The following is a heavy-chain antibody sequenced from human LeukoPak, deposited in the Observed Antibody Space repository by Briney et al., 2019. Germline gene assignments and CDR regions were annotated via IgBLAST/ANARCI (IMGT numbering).Heavy chain of an antibody. CDR2: ISPSGSAI. CDR3: ARGPTLVGMGYFDY. D-gene: IGHD2-21*01. CDR1: GFTFSNYE. Sequence: GGSLGLSCAASGFTFSNYEMNWVRQAPGKGLEWVSYISPSGSAIYYADSVKGRFIISRDNAKNSLYPQMKSLSGDDTAVYYCARGPTLVGMGYFDYRGQGTLVTVSS. V-gene: IGHV3-48*03. J-gene: IGHJ4*02.